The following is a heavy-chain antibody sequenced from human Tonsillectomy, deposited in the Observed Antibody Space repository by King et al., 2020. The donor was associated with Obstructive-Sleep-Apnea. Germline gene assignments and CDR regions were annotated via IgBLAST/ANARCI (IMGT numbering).Heavy chain of an antibody. D-gene: IGHD1-26*01. CDR2: ISSNGGRT. V-gene: IGHV3-64D*06. CDR3: VKGSGSYLLNRFDY. CDR1: GFTFSSYA. J-gene: IGHJ4*02. Sequence: VQLVESGGGLVQPGGSLRLSCSASGFTFSSYAMHWVRQAPGKGLEYVSAISSNGGRTYYADPVKGRITISRDNSKNTLYLQMSSLRAEDTAVYYCVKGSGSYLLNRFDYWGQGTLVTVSS.